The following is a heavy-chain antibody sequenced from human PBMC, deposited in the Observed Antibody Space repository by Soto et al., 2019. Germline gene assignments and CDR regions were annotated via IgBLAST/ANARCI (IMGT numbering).Heavy chain of an antibody. CDR1: GYSFTSYW. V-gene: IGHV5-51*01. CDR2: IYPGDSDT. Sequence: GGSLRLSCKGSGYSFTSYWIGWVRQMPGKGLEWMGIIYPGDSDTRYSPSFQGQVTISAEKSISTAYLQWSSLKASDTAMYYCARRSIAARSPFDYWGQGTLVTVSS. J-gene: IGHJ4*02. D-gene: IGHD6-6*01. CDR3: ARRSIAARSPFDY.